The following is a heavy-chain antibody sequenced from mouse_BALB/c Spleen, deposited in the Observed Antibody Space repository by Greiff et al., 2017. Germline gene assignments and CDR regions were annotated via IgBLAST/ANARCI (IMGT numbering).Heavy chain of an antibody. Sequence: VKLVESGPGLVAPSQSLSITCTVSGFSLTSYGVHWVRQPPGKGLEWLGVIWAGGGTNYNSALMSRLSIGKDNAKSQVFLKMNSLQTDDTAMYYGARDVGLGAPYYFDYWGQGTTLTVSS. CDR2: IWAGGGT. V-gene: IGHV2-9*02. CDR1: GFSLTSYG. J-gene: IGHJ2*01. CDR3: ARDVGLGAPYYFDY. D-gene: IGHD3-3*01.